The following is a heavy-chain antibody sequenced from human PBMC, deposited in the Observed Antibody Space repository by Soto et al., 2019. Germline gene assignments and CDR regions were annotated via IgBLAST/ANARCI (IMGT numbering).Heavy chain of an antibody. D-gene: IGHD2-15*01. CDR1: GITFNNYA. CDR2: VTSNGGRT. CDR3: AKLPTTRASFDP. Sequence: EVQLLESGGDLVQPGGSLRLSCAATGITFNNYAMSWVRQAPGRGLEWVSAVTSNGGRTYYEDSVNGRFAISRDNSNNTLYLQMNSLKVEDTAVYYCAKLPTTRASFDPWGQGTLVTVSS. J-gene: IGHJ5*02. V-gene: IGHV3-23*01.